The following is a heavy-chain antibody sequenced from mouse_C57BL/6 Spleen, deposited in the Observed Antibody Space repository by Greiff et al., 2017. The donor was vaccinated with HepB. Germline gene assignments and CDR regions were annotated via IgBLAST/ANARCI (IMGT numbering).Heavy chain of an antibody. CDR2: INPNIGGT. CDR3: ARPTMVTKGFAY. V-gene: IGHV1-22*01. Sequence: VQLQQSGPELVKPGASVKMSCKASGYTFTDYNMHWVKQSHGKSLEWIGYINPNIGGTSYNQKFKGKATLTVNKSSSTAYMELRSLTSEDSAVYYCARPTMVTKGFAYWGQGTLVTVSA. CDR1: GYTFTDYN. D-gene: IGHD2-9*01. J-gene: IGHJ3*01.